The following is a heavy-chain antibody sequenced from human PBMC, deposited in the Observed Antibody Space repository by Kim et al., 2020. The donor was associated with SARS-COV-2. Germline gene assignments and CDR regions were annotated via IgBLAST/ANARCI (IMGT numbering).Heavy chain of an antibody. V-gene: IGHV4-34*01. Sequence: SETLSLTCAVYIGSFSGYDWTWIRQSPGKGLEWIGEINHSGATNYNPSLKSRVAISVDTSKNQSSLKVKSVTAADTAVYFCARGRAGVVPSPILGLGPYYDYYALDVWGQGTTVSVSS. D-gene: IGHD3-3*01. CDR3: ARGRAGVVPSPILGLGPYYDYYALDV. CDR1: IGSFSGYD. CDR2: INHSGAT. J-gene: IGHJ6*02.